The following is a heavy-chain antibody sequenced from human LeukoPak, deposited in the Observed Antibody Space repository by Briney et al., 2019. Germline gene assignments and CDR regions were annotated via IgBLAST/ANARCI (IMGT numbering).Heavy chain of an antibody. CDR3: ARDFGSGYYGDYYMDV. CDR1: GFTFSSYW. J-gene: IGHJ6*03. CDR2: IKQDESEK. D-gene: IGHD3-22*01. Sequence: GGSLRLSCAASGFTFSSYWMNWVRQAPGRGLEWVANIKQDESEKYYVDSVKGRFTISRDNAKNSLYLQMNSLRAEDTAVYYCARDFGSGYYGDYYMDVWGKGTTVTVSS. V-gene: IGHV3-7*01.